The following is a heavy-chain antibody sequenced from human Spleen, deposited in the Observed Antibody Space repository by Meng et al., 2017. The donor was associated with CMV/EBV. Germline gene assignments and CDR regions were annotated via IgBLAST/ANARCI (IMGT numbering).Heavy chain of an antibody. CDR2: ISDSGNT. CDR3: ARVRNDFWNGYYKSKWFDP. D-gene: IGHD3-3*01. CDR1: GDSISSYY. V-gene: IGHV4-59*01. Sequence: SETLSLTCTVSGDSISSYYWSWIRQPPGKGLEWIGYISDSGNTRYNPSLKSRASISIDTSKNQFSLKVSSVTAADTAVYYCARVRNDFWNGYYKSKWFDPWGQGTLVTVSS. J-gene: IGHJ5*02.